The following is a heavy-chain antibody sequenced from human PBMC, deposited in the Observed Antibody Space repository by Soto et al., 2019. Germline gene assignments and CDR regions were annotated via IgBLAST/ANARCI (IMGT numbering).Heavy chain of an antibody. D-gene: IGHD6-19*01. Sequence: SETLSLTCTVSGGSISSYYWSWIRQPPGKGLEWIGYIYYSGSTNYNPSLKSRVTISVDTSKNQFSLKLSSVTAADTAVYYCARTSSGWLEYNCFDPWGQGTLVTVSS. CDR1: GGSISSYY. J-gene: IGHJ5*02. V-gene: IGHV4-59*01. CDR3: ARTSSGWLEYNCFDP. CDR2: IYYSGST.